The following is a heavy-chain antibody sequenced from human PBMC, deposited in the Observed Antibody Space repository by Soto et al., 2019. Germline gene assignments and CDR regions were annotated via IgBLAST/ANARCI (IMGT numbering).Heavy chain of an antibody. CDR1: GGSISSGGYY. Sequence: SETLSLTCTVSGGSISSGGYYWNWIRQHPGKGLEWIGYTYYSENTYYNPSLNSRITISADTSKNQFSLKLSSVTAADTAVYYCARLSSSGWPIDSWGQGTRVTVSS. J-gene: IGHJ4*02. V-gene: IGHV4-31*03. CDR2: TYYSENT. CDR3: ARLSSSGWPIDS. D-gene: IGHD6-19*01.